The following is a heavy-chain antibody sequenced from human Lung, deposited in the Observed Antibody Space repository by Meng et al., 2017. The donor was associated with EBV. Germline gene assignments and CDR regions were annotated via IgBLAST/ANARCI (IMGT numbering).Heavy chain of an antibody. CDR2: IGPNTGNP. J-gene: IGHJ4*02. CDR1: GNTFTRYA. Sequence: QVARVKTGSEVTKARAYLNVLCRASGNTFTRYAIKWVGQAPGQWSDWMGLIGPNTGNPTYDKRFTGWFVFSLDTSVSTPYLQISSLKAEDSAVYYCARGDYYDISGLDYWGQGTLVTVSS. V-gene: IGHV7-4-1*02. D-gene: IGHD3-22*01. CDR3: ARGDYYDISGLDY.